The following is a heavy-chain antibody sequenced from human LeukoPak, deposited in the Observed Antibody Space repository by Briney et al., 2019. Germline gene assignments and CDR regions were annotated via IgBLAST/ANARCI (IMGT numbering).Heavy chain of an antibody. D-gene: IGHD6-13*01. CDR2: INHSGSA. CDR1: GGSFSGYY. J-gene: IGHJ5*02. Sequence: SETLSLTCAVYGGSFSGYYWSWIRQPPGKGLEWIGEINHSGSANYNPSLKSRVTISVDTSKNQFSLKLSSVTAADTAVYYCARDRAPGYSSSWYQNWFDPWGQGTLVTVSS. CDR3: ARDRAPGYSSSWYQNWFDP. V-gene: IGHV4-34*01.